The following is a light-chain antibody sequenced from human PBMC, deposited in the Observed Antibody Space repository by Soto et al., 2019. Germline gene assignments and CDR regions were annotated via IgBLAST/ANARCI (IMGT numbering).Light chain of an antibody. CDR1: KLGDKY. V-gene: IGLV3-1*01. Sequence: SYELTQPPSGSVSPGQTASITCSGDKLGDKYACWYQQKPGQSPVLVIYQDSKRPSGIPERFSGSNSGNTATLTISGTQAMDEADYYCQAWDSHVVFGGGTKVTVL. CDR2: QDS. CDR3: QAWDSHVV. J-gene: IGLJ2*01.